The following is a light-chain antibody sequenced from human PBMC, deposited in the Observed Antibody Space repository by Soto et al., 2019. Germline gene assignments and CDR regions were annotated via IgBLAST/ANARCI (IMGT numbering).Light chain of an antibody. J-gene: IGKJ2*01. Sequence: EIVLTQSPGTLSFSPGERVTLSCWASQSLTTNYLAWYQQKPCQAPRLLIYGASNRATGVPDRFSGSGSGTDFTRPIPRLEPEDFAVYYCQLYGRATLIYPLGQGTK. V-gene: IGKV3-20*01. CDR1: QSLTTNY. CDR2: GAS. CDR3: QLYGRATLIYP.